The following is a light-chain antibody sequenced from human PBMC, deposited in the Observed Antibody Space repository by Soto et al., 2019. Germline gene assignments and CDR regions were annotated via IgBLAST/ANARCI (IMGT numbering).Light chain of an antibody. J-gene: IGLJ1*01. CDR1: SSNIGGNS. V-gene: IGLV1-51*01. CDR2: DDN. Sequence: QSVMTQPPSVSAAPGQKVTISCSGSSSNIGGNSVSWYQQLPGTAPKLLIYDDNKRPSGIPDRFSGSKSGTSATLGNTGFHTGDEADYYCGSWDSSLSAYVFGTGTKLTVL. CDR3: GSWDSSLSAYV.